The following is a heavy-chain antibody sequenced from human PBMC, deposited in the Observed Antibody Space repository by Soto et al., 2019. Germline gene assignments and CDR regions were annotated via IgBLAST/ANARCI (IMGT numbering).Heavy chain of an antibody. CDR1: GLTVSGKKY. D-gene: IGHD5-12*01. CDR2: VYDLDGT. V-gene: IGHV3-53*01. CDR3: ATWHLREHAYDI. J-gene: IGHJ3*02. Sequence: DVQLVESGGGLIQPGGSLRLSCVASGLTVSGKKYMAWVRQAPGKGPEWLSGVYDLDGTYYADSVRGRFTTSIDSSRTTVYLQMRDLRPEDTALYFCATWHLREHAYDICGQGTMVTVSS.